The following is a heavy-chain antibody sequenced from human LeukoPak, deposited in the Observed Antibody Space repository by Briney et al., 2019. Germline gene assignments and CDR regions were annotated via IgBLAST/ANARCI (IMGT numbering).Heavy chain of an antibody. CDR2: ISGSGGTT. J-gene: IGHJ4*02. CDR3: AKVMDRDIVATIRLGSQYYFDY. V-gene: IGHV3-23*01. CDR1: GFTFSNYG. Sequence: GGSLRLSCAASGFTFSNYGMSWVRQAPGKGLEWVSAISGSGGTTYYADSVKGRFTISRDNSKNTLYLQLNSLRAEDTAVYYCAKVMDRDIVATIRLGSQYYFDYWGQGTLVTVSS. D-gene: IGHD5-12*01.